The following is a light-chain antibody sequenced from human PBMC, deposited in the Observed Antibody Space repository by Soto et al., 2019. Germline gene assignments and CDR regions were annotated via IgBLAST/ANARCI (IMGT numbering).Light chain of an antibody. CDR3: QQSDSTPYS. Sequence: DIQMTQSPSSLSASVGDRVTINCRASQSISTFLNWYQQKPGQAPKVLISAASTLQSGVPSRFRGRRSGTDFTPTISSLQPEDFATYYCQQSDSTPYSLGQGTTLETK. CDR1: QSISTF. CDR2: AAS. J-gene: IGKJ2*03. V-gene: IGKV1-39*01.